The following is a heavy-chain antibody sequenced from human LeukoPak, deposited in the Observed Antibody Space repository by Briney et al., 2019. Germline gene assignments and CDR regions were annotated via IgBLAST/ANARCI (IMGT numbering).Heavy chain of an antibody. J-gene: IGHJ5*02. CDR1: GGSFSGYY. Sequence: SETLSLTCAVYGGSFSGYYWSWIRQPPGKGLEWIGEINHSGSTNYNPSLKSRVTISVDTSKNQFSLKLSFVTAADTAVYYCARGLVSSSWRPMNHNWFDPWGQGTLVTVSS. D-gene: IGHD6-13*01. V-gene: IGHV4-34*01. CDR3: ARGLVSSSWRPMNHNWFDP. CDR2: INHSGST.